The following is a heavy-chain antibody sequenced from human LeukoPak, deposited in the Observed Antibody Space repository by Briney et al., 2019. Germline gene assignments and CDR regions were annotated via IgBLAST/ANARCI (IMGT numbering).Heavy chain of an antibody. J-gene: IGHJ5*02. V-gene: IGHV6-1*01. CDR1: GDSVSTNSAA. D-gene: IGHD2-2*01. CDR3: ARDLSDIVVVPAAYNWFDP. Sequence: SQTLSLTCAISGDSVSTNSAAWTWIRQSPSRGLEWLGSTYYRAKWYNDYAVSVKSRITINPDTSKNQFSLQLNSVTADDTAVYYCARDLSDIVVVPAAYNWFDPWGQGTLVTVSS. CDR2: TYYRAKWYN.